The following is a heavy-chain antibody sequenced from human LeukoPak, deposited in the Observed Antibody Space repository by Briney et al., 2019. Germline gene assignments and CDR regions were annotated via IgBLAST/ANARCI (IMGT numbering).Heavy chain of an antibody. CDR3: ATYDYGDYGFDY. V-gene: IGHV4-59*01. Sequence: SGTLSLTCTVSGGSISSYYWSWIRQPPGKGLEWIGYIYYSGSTNYNPSLKSRVTISVDTSKNQFSLKLSSVTAADTAVYYCATYDYGDYGFDYWGQGTLVTVSS. CDR2: IYYSGST. D-gene: IGHD4-17*01. CDR1: GGSISSYY. J-gene: IGHJ4*02.